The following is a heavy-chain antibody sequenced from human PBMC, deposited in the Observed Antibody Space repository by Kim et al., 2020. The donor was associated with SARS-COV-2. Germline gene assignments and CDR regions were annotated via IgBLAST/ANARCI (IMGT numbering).Heavy chain of an antibody. D-gene: IGHD2-21*02. CDR3: ATCGGDCYTIDY. V-gene: IGHV3-7*01. Sequence: GGSLRLSCAASGFTFSTYYMSWVRQAPGKGLEWVANIKQDGSEKNYVDPVKGRFTISRDNPKNSLFLQMNSLRVEDTAVYYCATCGGDCYTIDYWGQGTL. J-gene: IGHJ4*02. CDR2: IKQDGSEK. CDR1: GFTFSTYY.